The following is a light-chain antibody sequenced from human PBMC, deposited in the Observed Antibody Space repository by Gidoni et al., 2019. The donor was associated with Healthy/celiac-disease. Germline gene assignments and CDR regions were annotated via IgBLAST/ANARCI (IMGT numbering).Light chain of an antibody. CDR1: SSTIGSNT. CDR3: AAWDDSLNGWV. J-gene: IGLJ3*02. Sequence: SVLTQPPSASGTPGQRVTISCSGSSSTIGSNTVTWYQQLPGTAPKLLIYSNNQRPSGVHDRFSGSKSGTSSSLAISGLQSEDEADYYCAAWDDSLNGWVFGGGTKLTVL. CDR2: SNN. V-gene: IGLV1-44*01.